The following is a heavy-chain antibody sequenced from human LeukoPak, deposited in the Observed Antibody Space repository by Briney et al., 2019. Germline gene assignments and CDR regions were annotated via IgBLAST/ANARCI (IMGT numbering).Heavy chain of an antibody. CDR3: ARESEELLDYFDY. Sequence: ASVKVSCKASGYTFTIYYMHWVRQAPGQGLEWMGIINPSGGSTSYAQKFQGRVTMTRDTSTSTVYTELSSLRSEDTAVYYCARESEELLDYFDYWGQGTLVTVSS. V-gene: IGHV1-46*01. D-gene: IGHD1-26*01. J-gene: IGHJ4*02. CDR1: GYTFTIYY. CDR2: INPSGGST.